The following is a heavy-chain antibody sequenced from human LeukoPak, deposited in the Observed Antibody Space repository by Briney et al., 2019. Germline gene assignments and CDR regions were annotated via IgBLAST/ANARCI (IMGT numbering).Heavy chain of an antibody. CDR1: GFTFSSYA. CDR2: ISGSGGST. V-gene: IGHV3-23*01. J-gene: IGHJ3*02. Sequence: GGSLRLSCAASGFTFSSYAMSWVRQAPGKGLEWVSAISGSGGSTYYADSVKGRFTISRDNSKNTLYLQMNGLRAEDTAVYYCAKDGGHSSGWYRGHDAFDIWGQGTMVTVSS. D-gene: IGHD6-19*01. CDR3: AKDGGHSSGWYRGHDAFDI.